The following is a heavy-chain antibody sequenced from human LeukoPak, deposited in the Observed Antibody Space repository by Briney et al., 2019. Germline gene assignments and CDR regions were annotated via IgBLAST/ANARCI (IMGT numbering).Heavy chain of an antibody. CDR1: GGSLSGYY. D-gene: IGHD1-7*01. CDR2: INHGGNT. Sequence: PSETLSLTCGVFGGSLSGYYWSWIRQSPEKGLEWIGEINHGGNTNYNPSLKSRATILVDTSQNQFSLRLTSVTAADTSVYYCARRAKGSQRTWFDPWGQGTLVTVSS. V-gene: IGHV4-34*01. J-gene: IGHJ5*02. CDR3: ARRAKGSQRTWFDP.